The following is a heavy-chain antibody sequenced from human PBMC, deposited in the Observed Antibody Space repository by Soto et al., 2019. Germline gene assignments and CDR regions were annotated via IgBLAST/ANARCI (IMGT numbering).Heavy chain of an antibody. J-gene: IGHJ4*02. V-gene: IGHV1-8*01. CDR1: GSTFTSYD. CDR2: INPNSGNI. CDR3: ARGRASGSYYLLDY. Sequence: ASVKVSGKASGSTFTSYDINWVRQATGHGLEWMGWINPNSGNIGYAQKFQGRVTMTRDTAIRTAYMEVSRLRSDDTAVYYCARGRASGSYYLLDYWGQGTLVTVSS. D-gene: IGHD3-10*01.